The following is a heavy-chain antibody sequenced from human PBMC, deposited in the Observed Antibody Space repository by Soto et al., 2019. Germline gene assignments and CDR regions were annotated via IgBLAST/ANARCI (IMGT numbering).Heavy chain of an antibody. Sequence: PGGSLRLSCAASGFTFSIYAMTWVRQSPGKGLEWVSSMSRTGDNTYYADSVKGRFTISRDNSKNTLYLQMNSLRAEDTAIYYCEKDQRNSTPLYYFDFWGPGTLVTVSS. V-gene: IGHV3-23*01. CDR1: GFTFSIYA. CDR2: MSRTGDNT. J-gene: IGHJ4*02. CDR3: EKDQRNSTPLYYFDF. D-gene: IGHD2-2*01.